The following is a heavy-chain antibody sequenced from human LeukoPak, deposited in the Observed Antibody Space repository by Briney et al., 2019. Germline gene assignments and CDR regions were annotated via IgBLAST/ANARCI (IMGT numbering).Heavy chain of an antibody. CDR3: ARDKPSPGYSSSPDAFDI. CDR1: GFTFSSYE. Sequence: GGSLRLSCAASGFTFSSYEMNWVRQAPGKGLEWVSYISSSGSTIYYADSVKGRFTISRDNAKNSLYLQMNSLRAEDTAVYYCARDKPSPGYSSSPDAFDIWGQGTMVTGSS. CDR2: ISSSGSTI. J-gene: IGHJ3*02. D-gene: IGHD6-13*01. V-gene: IGHV3-48*03.